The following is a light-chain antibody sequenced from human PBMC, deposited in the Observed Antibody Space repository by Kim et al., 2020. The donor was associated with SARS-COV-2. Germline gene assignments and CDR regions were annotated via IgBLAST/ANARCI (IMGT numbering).Light chain of an antibody. J-gene: IGLJ1*01. CDR2: RNS. V-gene: IGLV3-19*02. CDR3: NSWDSSGNHYV. Sequence: SSELTQDPAVSVALGQTIRITCQGDSLRNYYANWYQQKPGQAPVRVVYRNSNRPSVIPDRFSGSISGNTASLTISGAQAEDAADYYCNSWDSSGNHYVFGSGTKVTVL. CDR1: SLRNYY.